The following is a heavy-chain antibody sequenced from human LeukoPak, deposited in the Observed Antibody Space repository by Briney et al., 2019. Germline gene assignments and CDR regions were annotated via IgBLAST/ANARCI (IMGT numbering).Heavy chain of an antibody. V-gene: IGHV3-23*01. J-gene: IGHJ5*02. CDR1: GFTFSSYA. CDR3: ANRVLRFLEPGA. D-gene: IGHD3-3*01. CDR2: ISGSGGST. Sequence: GASLRLSCAASGFTFSSYAMSWVRQAPGKGLEWVSAISGSGGSTYYADSVKGRFTISRDNSKNTLYLQMNSLRAEDTAVYYCANRVLRFLEPGAWGQGTLVTVSS.